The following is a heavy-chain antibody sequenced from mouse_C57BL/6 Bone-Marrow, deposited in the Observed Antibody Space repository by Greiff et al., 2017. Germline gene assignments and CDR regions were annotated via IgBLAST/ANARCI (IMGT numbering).Heavy chain of an antibody. CDR3: AIICYDGVQGFAY. V-gene: IGHV1-55*01. CDR1: GYTFTSYW. CDR2: FYPCSGGT. D-gene: IGHD2-3*01. Sequence: QVQLQQPGAELVRPGASVKMSCKASGYTFTSYWITWVKQRPGQGLEWIGDFYPCSGGTNYNEKFKSKATLTVDKSSSTAYVELSSLTSEDSAVYYCAIICYDGVQGFAYWGQGTLLTVSA. J-gene: IGHJ3*01.